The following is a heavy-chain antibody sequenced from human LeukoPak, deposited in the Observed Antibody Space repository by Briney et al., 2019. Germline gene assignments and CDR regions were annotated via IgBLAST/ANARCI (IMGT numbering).Heavy chain of an antibody. CDR1: GGSFSGYY. V-gene: IGHV3-21*01. Sequence: SSETLSLTCAVYGGSFSGYYWSWIRQPPGKGLEWVSSISSSSSYIYYADSVKGRFTISRDNAKNSLYLQMNSLRAEDTAVYYCARDPRGYLHLFDYWGQGTLVTVSS. CDR3: ARDPRGYLHLFDY. D-gene: IGHD3-16*02. J-gene: IGHJ4*02. CDR2: ISSSSSYI.